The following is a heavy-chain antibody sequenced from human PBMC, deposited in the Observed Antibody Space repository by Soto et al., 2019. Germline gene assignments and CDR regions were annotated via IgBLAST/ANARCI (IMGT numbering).Heavy chain of an antibody. CDR3: ARGLDWLDRYYYGMDV. Sequence: QVQLVQSGAEVKKPGAPVKVSCKASGYTFTSYDINWVRQATGQGLEWMGWMNPNSGNTGYAQKFQGRVTMTRNTSISTAYMELSSLRSEDTAVYYCARGLDWLDRYYYGMDVWGQGTTVTVSS. CDR1: GYTFTSYD. CDR2: MNPNSGNT. J-gene: IGHJ6*02. D-gene: IGHD3-9*01. V-gene: IGHV1-8*01.